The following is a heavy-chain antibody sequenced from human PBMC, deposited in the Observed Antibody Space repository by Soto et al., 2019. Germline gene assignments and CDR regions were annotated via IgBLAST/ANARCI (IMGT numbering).Heavy chain of an antibody. J-gene: IGHJ4*02. CDR3: AKGRGGSGSLTPRVDF. CDR1: GFTFNNYA. Sequence: EVQLLESGGGLVQPGGSLRLSCAASGFTFNNYAMTWVRQAPGKGLEWVSAISGGGDTTSYADSVKGIFTVSGDGSKNTLYLQMSSLRAEDTALYYCAKGRGGSGSLTPRVDFWGQGTLVTVSS. D-gene: IGHD3-10*01. V-gene: IGHV3-23*01. CDR2: ISGGGDTT.